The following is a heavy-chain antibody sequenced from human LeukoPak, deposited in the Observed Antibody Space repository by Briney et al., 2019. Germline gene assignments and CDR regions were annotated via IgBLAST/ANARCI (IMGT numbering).Heavy chain of an antibody. CDR3: TREPDP. CDR2: IYGGGSA. Sequence: SETLSLTCTVSGDSISSYYWSWIRQPAGKGLEWIGRIYGGGSASYNPSLKSRVTMSGDTSKNQLSLKLSSVTAADTAVYYCTREPDPWGQGTLVTVSS. CDR1: GDSISSYY. V-gene: IGHV4-4*07. J-gene: IGHJ5*02.